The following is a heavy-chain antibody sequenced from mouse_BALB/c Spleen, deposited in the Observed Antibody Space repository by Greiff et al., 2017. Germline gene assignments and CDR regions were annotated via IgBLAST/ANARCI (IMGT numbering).Heavy chain of an antibody. CDR2: IDPYNGGN. CDR3: ARRWLLRGYAMDY. Sequence: EVQLQQSGPELVKPGASVKVSCKASGYSFTDYNMYWVKQSHGKSLEWIGYIDPYNGGNSYNQKFKGKATLPVDKFSSTAFMHLNSLTSEDSAVYYCARRWLLRGYAMDYWGQGTSVTVSS. D-gene: IGHD2-3*01. J-gene: IGHJ4*01. V-gene: IGHV1S135*01. CDR1: GYSFTDYN.